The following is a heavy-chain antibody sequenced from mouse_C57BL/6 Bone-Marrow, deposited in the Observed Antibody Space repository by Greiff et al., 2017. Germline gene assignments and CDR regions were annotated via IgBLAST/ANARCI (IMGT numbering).Heavy chain of an antibody. J-gene: IGHJ2*01. CDR3: ARWFTTLGDY. D-gene: IGHD1-1*01. Sequence: VQLQQSGAELVKPGASVKMSCKASGYTFTSYWITWVKQRPGQGLEWIGDIYPGSGSTNYNEKFKSKATLTVDTSSSTASMQLSSLTSEDSAVYYCARWFTTLGDYWCQGTTLTVSS. CDR1: GYTFTSYW. CDR2: IYPGSGST. V-gene: IGHV1-55*01.